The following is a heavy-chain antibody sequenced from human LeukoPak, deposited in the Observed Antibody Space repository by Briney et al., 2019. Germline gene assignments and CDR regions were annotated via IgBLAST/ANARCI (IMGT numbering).Heavy chain of an antibody. J-gene: IGHJ6*03. D-gene: IGHD4-11*01. V-gene: IGHV4-34*01. CDR1: GVSFSGYY. CDR3: ARGRTVTTALGYYYYYTDV. CDR2: INHSGST. Sequence: PSETLSLTCAVYGVSFSGYYWSWIRQPPGKGLEWIGEINHSGSTNYNPSLKSRLTISVDTPKNQFSLKLSSVTAADTAVYYCARGRTVTTALGYYYYYTDVWGKGTTVTASS.